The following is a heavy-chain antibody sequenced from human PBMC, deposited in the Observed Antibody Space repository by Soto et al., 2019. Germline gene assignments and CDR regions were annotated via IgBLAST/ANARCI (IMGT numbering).Heavy chain of an antibody. CDR3: ARVSASAGGWTDYYYYGMDV. J-gene: IGHJ6*02. D-gene: IGHD6-19*01. V-gene: IGHV1-18*01. CDR1: GYTFTSYG. CDR2: ISAYNGNT. Sequence: ASVKVSCKASGYTFTSYGISWVRQAPGQGLEWMGWISAYNGNTNYAQKLQGRVTMTTDTSTSTAYMELRSLRSDDTAVYYCARVSASAGGWTDYYYYGMDVWGQGTTVTVS.